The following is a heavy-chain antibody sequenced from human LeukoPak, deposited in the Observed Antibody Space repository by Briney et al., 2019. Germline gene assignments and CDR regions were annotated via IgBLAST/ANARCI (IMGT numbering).Heavy chain of an antibody. CDR2: IYHSGST. CDR1: GYSISSGYY. CDR3: ARAGYRSSWYWFDP. J-gene: IGHJ5*02. Sequence: PSETLSLTCTVSGYSISSGYYWGWIRQPPGKGLEWIGSIYHSGSTYYNPSLKSRVTISVDTSKNQFSLKLSSVTAADTAVYYCARAGYRSSWYWFDPWGQGTLVTVSS. V-gene: IGHV4-38-2*02. D-gene: IGHD6-13*01.